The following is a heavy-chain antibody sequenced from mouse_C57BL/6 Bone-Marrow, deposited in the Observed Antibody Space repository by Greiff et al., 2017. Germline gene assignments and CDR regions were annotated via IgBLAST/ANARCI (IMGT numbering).Heavy chain of an antibody. CDR3: ARNGYGWYFDV. J-gene: IGHJ1*03. D-gene: IGHD2-14*01. Sequence: VMLVESGAELAKPGASVKLSCKASGYTFTSYWMHWVKQRPGQGLEWIGYINPSSGYTKYNQKFKDKATFTVDTSSSTAYMQLSSLTSEDSAVYYCARNGYGWYFDVWGTGTTVTVAS. CDR1: GYTFTSYW. V-gene: IGHV1-7*01. CDR2: INPSSGYT.